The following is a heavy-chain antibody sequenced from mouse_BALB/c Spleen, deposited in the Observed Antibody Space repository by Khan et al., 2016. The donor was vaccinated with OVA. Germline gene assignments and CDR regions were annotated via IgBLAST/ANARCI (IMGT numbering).Heavy chain of an antibody. CDR3: ARGRNDSIYAMDY. CDR1: GYTFTNYG. Sequence: QIQLVQSGPELKKPGETVKISCKASGYTFTNYGMNWVKQAPGKGLKWMGWINTYTGEPTYADDFKGRFAFSLETSASTAYLQLNSLKNNDTATCFVARGRNDSIYAMDYWGQGTSVTVSS. V-gene: IGHV9-3-1*01. CDR2: INTYTGEP. J-gene: IGHJ4*01. D-gene: IGHD1-1*01.